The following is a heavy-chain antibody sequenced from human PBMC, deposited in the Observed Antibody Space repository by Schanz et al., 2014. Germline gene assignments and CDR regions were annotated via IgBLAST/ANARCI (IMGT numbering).Heavy chain of an antibody. CDR1: GGTFSRLT. V-gene: IGHV1-69*02. D-gene: IGHD2-2*01. CDR3: ARGTMPGTFDI. CDR2: ITAYNGDT. Sequence: QVQLVQSGADVKKPGSSVRVSCKASGGTFSRLTFSWVRQAPGQGLEWMGWITAYNGDTNYALKLQGRVTITADKSTSTAYMELSSLRYEDTALYYCARGTMPGTFDIWGQGTMVTVSS. J-gene: IGHJ3*02.